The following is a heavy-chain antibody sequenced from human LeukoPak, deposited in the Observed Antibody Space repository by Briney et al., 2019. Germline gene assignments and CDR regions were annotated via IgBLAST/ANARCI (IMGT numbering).Heavy chain of an antibody. Sequence: GGSLRLSCVASGFSLRDYWMTWVRQAPGKGLEWVANIKPDGSETYYADSVKGRFTISRDNGKNSLHLQMNSLRADDTAVYYCACSRLTFSSSWLWWGQGALVTVSS. V-gene: IGHV3-7*01. J-gene: IGHJ4*02. CDR3: ACSRLTFSSSWLW. D-gene: IGHD6-13*01. CDR1: GFSLRDYW. CDR2: IKPDGSET.